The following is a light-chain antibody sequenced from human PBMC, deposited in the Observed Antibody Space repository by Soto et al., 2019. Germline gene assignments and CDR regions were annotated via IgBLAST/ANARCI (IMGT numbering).Light chain of an antibody. J-gene: IGKJ1*01. V-gene: IGKV3-15*01. CDR3: QQYNNWPPWT. Sequence: EIVMPQSPATLSVSPGERAPLSCRASQTVNSNLAWYQQRPGQAPRLLISGASTMAPGIPARFSGSGSVTEFTIAISCLQSEHFAFYYCQQYNNWPPWTCGQGPMVEI. CDR1: QTVNSN. CDR2: GAS.